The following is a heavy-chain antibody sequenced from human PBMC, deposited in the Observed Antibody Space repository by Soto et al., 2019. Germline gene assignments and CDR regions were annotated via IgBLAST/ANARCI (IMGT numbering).Heavy chain of an antibody. V-gene: IGHV6-1*01. Sequence: QTRSLTGTISGESGSSNSAAWNWIKKSPSRGLEWLGRTYYRSKWYNDYAVSVKSRITINPDTSKNQFSLQLNSVTPEDTAVYYCARGRGYSSGWYRSPETAYYFDYWGQGTLVTVSS. D-gene: IGHD6-19*01. CDR1: GESGSSNSAA. CDR3: ARGRGYSSGWYRSPETAYYFDY. J-gene: IGHJ4*02. CDR2: TYYRSKWYN.